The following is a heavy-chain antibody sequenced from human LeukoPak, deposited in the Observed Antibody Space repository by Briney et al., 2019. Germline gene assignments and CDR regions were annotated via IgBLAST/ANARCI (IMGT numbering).Heavy chain of an antibody. D-gene: IGHD3-22*01. Sequence: ASVKVSCKASGYTFTNYDVTWVRQAPGQGLEWMGWISITSGKPTYAQGFTGQFVFSLDTSVTTAYLEISSLKIEDTAMYYCARGISSGHSSGYYYGDHWGQGTPVTVTS. CDR1: GYTFTNYD. V-gene: IGHV7-4-1*02. J-gene: IGHJ4*02. CDR3: ARGISSGHSSGYYYGDH. CDR2: ISITSGKP.